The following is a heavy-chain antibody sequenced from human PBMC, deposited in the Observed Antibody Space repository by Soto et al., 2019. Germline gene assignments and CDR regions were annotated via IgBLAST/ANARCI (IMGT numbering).Heavy chain of an antibody. D-gene: IGHD4-17*01. V-gene: IGHV3-23*01. J-gene: IGHJ1*01. Sequence: EVNLLESGGGVVQPGESLRISCVGSGFTFKNYAMTWVRQAPGKGLEWVSGTTGSGANKHYADSVRGRFTISRDNSKKTVYLEMTNLRVEDAAVYYCAKDGDFGEDGPAEYFEHWGQGTLVTVSS. CDR3: AKDGDFGEDGPAEYFEH. CDR1: GFTFKNYA. CDR2: TTGSGANK.